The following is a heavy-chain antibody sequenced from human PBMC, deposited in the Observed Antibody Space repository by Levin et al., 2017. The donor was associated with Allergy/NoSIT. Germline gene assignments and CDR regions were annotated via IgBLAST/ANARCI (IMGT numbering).Heavy chain of an antibody. J-gene: IGHJ4*02. V-gene: IGHV3-48*03. CDR2: ISSTGSTI. D-gene: IGHD3-3*01. CDR3: ARQLGNFWSGYNYFDY. Sequence: SCAASGFTFSSYEMNWVRRAPGKGLEWVSYISSTGSTIYSADSVKGRFTISRDNAKNSLYLHTNSLRAEDTAVYYCARQLGNFWSGYNYFDYWGQGTLVTVSS. CDR1: GFTFSSYE.